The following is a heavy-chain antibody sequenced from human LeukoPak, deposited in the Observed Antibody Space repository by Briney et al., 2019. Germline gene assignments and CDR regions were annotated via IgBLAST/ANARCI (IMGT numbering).Heavy chain of an antibody. J-gene: IGHJ4*02. Sequence: GRSLRLSCAGSGFSFDNYAIHWVRQAPGKGLDWVAGVTYDGSREFYADSVKGRFTISRDNSRNTLYLQMNSLTDEDTALHYCATDGYDFDHWGQGTLVIVSS. CDR3: ATDGYDFDH. CDR1: GFSFDNYA. CDR2: VTYDGSRE. D-gene: IGHD5-24*01. V-gene: IGHV3-30*03.